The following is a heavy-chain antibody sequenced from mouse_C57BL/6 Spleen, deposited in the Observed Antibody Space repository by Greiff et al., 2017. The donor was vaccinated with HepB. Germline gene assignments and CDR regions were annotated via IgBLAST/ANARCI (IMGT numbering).Heavy chain of an antibody. CDR2: ISDGGSYT. CDR1: GFTFSSYA. CDR3: AREDYGGDAMDY. J-gene: IGHJ4*01. Sequence: EVQGVESGGGLVKPGGSLKLSCAASGFTFSSYAMSWVRQTPEKRLEWVATISDGGSYTYYPDNVKGRFTISRDNAKNNLYLQMSHLKSEDTAMYYCAREDYGGDAMDYWGQGTSVTVSS. V-gene: IGHV5-4*01. D-gene: IGHD1-2*01.